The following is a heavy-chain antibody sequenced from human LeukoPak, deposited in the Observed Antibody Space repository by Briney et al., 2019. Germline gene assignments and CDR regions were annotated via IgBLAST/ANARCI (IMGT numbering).Heavy chain of an antibody. CDR3: ARLVAGAEDAFDI. J-gene: IGHJ3*02. CDR1: GGSISSSSYY. V-gene: IGHV4-39*07. Sequence: SETLSLTCTVSGGSISSSSYYWGWIRQPPGKGLEWIGSIYYSGSTYYNPSLKSRVTISVDTSKNQFSLKLSSMTAADTAVYYCARLVAGAEDAFDIWGQGTMVTVSS. CDR2: IYYSGST. D-gene: IGHD6-19*01.